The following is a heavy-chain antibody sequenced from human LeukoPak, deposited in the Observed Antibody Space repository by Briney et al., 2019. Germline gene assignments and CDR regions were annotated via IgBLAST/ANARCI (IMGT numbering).Heavy chain of an antibody. D-gene: IGHD1-26*01. V-gene: IGHV3-23*01. CDR3: AKDRSGSYYSAFDI. CDR1: GFTFSSYA. Sequence: GSLRLSCAASGFTFSSYAMRWVREAPGKGLEWVSAISGSGGSTYYAGYVKGRCTISRDNSKNTLYLQMNSLRAEDTAVYYCAKDRSGSYYSAFDIWGQGTMVTVSS. CDR2: ISGSGGST. J-gene: IGHJ3*02.